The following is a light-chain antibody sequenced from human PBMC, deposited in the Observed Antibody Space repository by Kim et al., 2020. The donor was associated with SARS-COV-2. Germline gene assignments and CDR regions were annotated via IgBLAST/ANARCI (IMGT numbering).Light chain of an antibody. CDR1: QRISYD. V-gene: IGKV1-16*01. J-gene: IGKJ4*01. Sequence: ASVGDRVTITCRASQRISYDLACFQQQPGKGPKSLIYAASSLQSGVPSRFSGSGSGTEFTLTISTLQPEDFGTYYCQQYSDYPLTFGGGTKVDIK. CDR2: AAS. CDR3: QQYSDYPLT.